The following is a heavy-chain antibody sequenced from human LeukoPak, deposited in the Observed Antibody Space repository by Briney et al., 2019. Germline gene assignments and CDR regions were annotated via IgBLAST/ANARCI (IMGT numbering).Heavy chain of an antibody. D-gene: IGHD3-22*01. Sequence: SETLSLTCTVSGGSISSYYWSWIRQPPGKGLEWIGYIYYSGSTNYNPSLKSRVTISVDTSKNQFSLKLSSVTAADTAAYYCARSSYYYDSSGYYSDYWGQGTLVTVSS. CDR2: IYYSGST. CDR3: ARSSYYYDSSGYYSDY. CDR1: GGSISSYY. V-gene: IGHV4-59*01. J-gene: IGHJ4*02.